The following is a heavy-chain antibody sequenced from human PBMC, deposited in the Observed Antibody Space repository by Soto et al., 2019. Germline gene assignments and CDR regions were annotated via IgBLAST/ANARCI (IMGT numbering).Heavy chain of an antibody. D-gene: IGHD2-15*01. CDR1: GGTFSSYT. V-gene: IGHV1-69*08. Sequence: QVQLVQSGAEVKKPGSSVKVSCKASGGTFSSYTISWVRQAPGQGLEWMGRIIPILGIANYAQKFQGRVTITADKSTSTAYMELSSLRSEDTAVYYCARDQTLVVAASYGMDVWGQVTTVTVSS. CDR2: IIPILGIA. J-gene: IGHJ6*02. CDR3: ARDQTLVVAASYGMDV.